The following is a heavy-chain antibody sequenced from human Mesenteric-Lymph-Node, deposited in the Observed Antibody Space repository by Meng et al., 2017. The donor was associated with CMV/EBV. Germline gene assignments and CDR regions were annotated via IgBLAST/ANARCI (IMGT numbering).Heavy chain of an antibody. CDR2: ISTYDGQT. Sequence: ASVKVSCKSSGYTFTYYGISWVRQGPGLGLEWVGWISTYDGQTNYAEKFQGRVTMTTDTPTTTAYMELRSLRPDDTAVYYCARDRLQPDCTDDSCYWRYWGQGTLVTVSS. D-gene: IGHD2-15*01. CDR1: GYTFTYYG. V-gene: IGHV1-18*01. CDR3: ARDRLQPDCTDDSCYWRY. J-gene: IGHJ4*02.